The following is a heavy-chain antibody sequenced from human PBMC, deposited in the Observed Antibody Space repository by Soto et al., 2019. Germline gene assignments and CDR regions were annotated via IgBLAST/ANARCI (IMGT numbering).Heavy chain of an antibody. J-gene: IGHJ6*02. D-gene: IGHD6-13*01. V-gene: IGHV4-31*03. Sequence: QVQLQESGPGLVKPSQTLSLTCTVSGGSISSGGYYWSWIRQHPGKGLEWIGYIYYSGSTYYNPSLRCRVNIPVATSKNQFSLKLSSVTAADTVVYYCARDGAAAGNYYYDGMDVWGQGTTVTVSS. CDR3: ARDGAAAGNYYYDGMDV. CDR1: GGSISSGGYY. CDR2: IYYSGST.